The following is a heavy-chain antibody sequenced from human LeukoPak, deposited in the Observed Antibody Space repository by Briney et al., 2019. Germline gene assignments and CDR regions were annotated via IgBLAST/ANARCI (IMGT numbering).Heavy chain of an antibody. Sequence: GGSLRLSCAASGFTFSSYGMHWVRQAPGKGLEWVAVISYDGSNKYYADSVKGRFTISRDNSKNTLYLQMNGLRAEDTAVYYCAKSATRSGSSNFDYWGQGTLVTVSS. D-gene: IGHD1-26*01. CDR1: GFTFSSYG. CDR2: ISYDGSNK. V-gene: IGHV3-30*18. J-gene: IGHJ4*02. CDR3: AKSATRSGSSNFDY.